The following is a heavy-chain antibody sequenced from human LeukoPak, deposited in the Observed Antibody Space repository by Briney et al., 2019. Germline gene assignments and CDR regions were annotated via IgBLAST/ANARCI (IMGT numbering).Heavy chain of an antibody. CDR2: INAGNGNT. J-gene: IGHJ6*01. CDR3: ASSLVVAATHYYYYGMDV. D-gene: IGHD2-15*01. V-gene: IGHV1-3*01. Sequence: ASVKVSCKASGYTFTSYAMHWVRQAPGQRLEWMGWINAGNGNTKYSQKFQGRVTITRDTSESTAYMELSSLRSEDTAVYYCASSLVVAATHYYYYGMDVWGQGTTVTVSS. CDR1: GYTFTSYA.